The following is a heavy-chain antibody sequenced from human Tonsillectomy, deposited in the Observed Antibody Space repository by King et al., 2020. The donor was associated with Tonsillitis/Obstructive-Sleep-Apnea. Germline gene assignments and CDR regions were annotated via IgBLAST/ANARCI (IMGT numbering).Heavy chain of an antibody. CDR3: SKEQLWFEELSPIDF. V-gene: IGHV3-23*04. D-gene: IGHD3-10*01. J-gene: IGHJ4*02. CDR1: GFTFSSYA. Sequence: VQLVESGGGLVKPGGSLRLSCAGSGFTFSSYAMSWVRQAPGKGLEWVSAISGRGTSTYYADSVKGRLTISRDNSKNTLYLQINSLRAEDTAVYYCSKEQLWFEELSPIDFWGQGTLVTVSS. CDR2: ISGRGTST.